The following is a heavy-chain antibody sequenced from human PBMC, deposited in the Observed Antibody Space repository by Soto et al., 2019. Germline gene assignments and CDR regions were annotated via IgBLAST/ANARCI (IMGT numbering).Heavy chain of an antibody. D-gene: IGHD6-19*01. V-gene: IGHV1-69*12. Sequence: QVQLVQSGAEVKKPGSSVKVSCKASGGTFSSYAISWVRQAPGQGLEWMGGIIPIFGTANYAQKFQGRVTITAXXSXSIXYMELSSLRSEDTAVYYCASTAVAGTFHYYYGMDVWGQGTTVTVSS. CDR2: IIPIFGTA. CDR1: GGTFSSYA. J-gene: IGHJ6*02. CDR3: ASTAVAGTFHYYYGMDV.